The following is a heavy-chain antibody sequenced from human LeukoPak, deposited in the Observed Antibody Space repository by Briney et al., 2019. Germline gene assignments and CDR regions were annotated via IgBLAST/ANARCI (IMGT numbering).Heavy chain of an antibody. D-gene: IGHD3-22*01. V-gene: IGHV4-59*01. CDR1: GGSISSYY. CDR2: IYYSGST. J-gene: IGHJ4*02. CDR3: ASSVYYYDSSGYYN. Sequence: SETLSLTCTVSGGSISSYYWSWLRQPPGKGLEWIGYIYYSGSTNYNPSLKSRVTISVDTSKNQFSLKLSSVTAADTAVYYCASSVYYYDSSGYYNWGQGTLVTVSS.